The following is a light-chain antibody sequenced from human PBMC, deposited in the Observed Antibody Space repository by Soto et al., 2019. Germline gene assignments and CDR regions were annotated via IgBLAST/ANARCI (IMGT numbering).Light chain of an antibody. V-gene: IGKV1-5*03. CDR2: KAS. J-gene: IGKJ1*01. CDR1: QSVSSW. Sequence: DIQMTQSPSTLSASVGDRVTITCRASQSVSSWLGWYQQKPGKAPKLLIYKASSLESGVPSRFSGSGSGTDFTLTISSLQPDDFASYYCQQYYSYWTFGQGTNVEIK. CDR3: QQYYSYWT.